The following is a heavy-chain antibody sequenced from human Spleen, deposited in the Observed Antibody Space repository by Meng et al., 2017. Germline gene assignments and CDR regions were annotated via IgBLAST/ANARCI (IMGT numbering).Heavy chain of an antibody. CDR2: IWYDGSNK. CDR1: GFTFSSYA. CDR3: ARDHSNYDFDY. D-gene: IGHD4-11*01. Sequence: VLLVGSGGGLVQPGGSLRLSCAASGFTFSSYAMHWVRQAPGKGLEWVAVIWYDGSNKYYADSVKGRFTISRDNSKNTLYLQMNSLRAEDTAVYYCARDHSNYDFDYWGQGTLVTVSS. J-gene: IGHJ4*02. V-gene: IGHV3-30*07.